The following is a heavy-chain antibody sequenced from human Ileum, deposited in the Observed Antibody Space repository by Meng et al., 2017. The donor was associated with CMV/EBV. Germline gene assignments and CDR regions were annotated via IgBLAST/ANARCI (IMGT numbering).Heavy chain of an antibody. J-gene: IGHJ5*02. Sequence: GSLRLSCTVSGASITTYWWSWLRQSPGKGLEWIGCIHHSGTNNYNPSLRSRVIMSVDTSNNQFSLKLTSVTAADTAVYFCARDSYHYGSSTYNWFDPWGPGTLVTVSS. CDR2: IHHSGTN. D-gene: IGHD3-10*01. CDR3: ARDSYHYGSSTYNWFDP. V-gene: IGHV4-59*01. CDR1: GASITTYW.